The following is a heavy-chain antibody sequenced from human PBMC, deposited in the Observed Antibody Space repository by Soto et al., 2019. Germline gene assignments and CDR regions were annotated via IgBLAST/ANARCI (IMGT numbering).Heavy chain of an antibody. D-gene: IGHD3-3*01. CDR1: GFTFSSYA. CDR3: AKAVADFWSGYFEERFDC. CDR2: TGGRGATT. V-gene: IGHV3-23*01. Sequence: EVQLLESGGGLVQPGGALRLSCAASGFTFSSYAMSGVRQAPGKGLEWVSATGGRGATTFYADSVKGRFTISRDNSKNTLYLQMNSLRAEDTAVYYCAKAVADFWSGYFEERFDCWGQGTLVTVSS. J-gene: IGHJ4*02.